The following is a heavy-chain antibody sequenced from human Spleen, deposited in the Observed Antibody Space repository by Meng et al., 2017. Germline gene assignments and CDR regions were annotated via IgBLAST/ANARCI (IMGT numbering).Heavy chain of an antibody. Sequence: EVQLLESGGGLIQPGGSLRLSCAASGFTFSTYALSWVRQAPGKGLEWVSGISATGGSTYYSESVKGRFTISRDNSKNTLYLQMNSLRAEDTAVYYCAAAWELLPPGYWGQGTLVTVSS. D-gene: IGHD1-26*01. CDR3: AAAWELLPPGY. V-gene: IGHV3-23*01. CDR1: GFTFSTYA. J-gene: IGHJ4*02. CDR2: ISATGGST.